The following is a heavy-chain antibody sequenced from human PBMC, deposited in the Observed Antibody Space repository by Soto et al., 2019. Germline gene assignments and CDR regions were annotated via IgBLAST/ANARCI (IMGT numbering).Heavy chain of an antibody. Sequence: GGSLRLSCTASGFTFSSYAMSWVRKSPGKGLDWFSAISGSGGSTYYADSVKGRFTISRDNSKNTLYLQMNSLRAEDTAVYYCARRYCTNGVCYRVDYWGQGTLVTVSS. CDR1: GFTFSSYA. CDR2: ISGSGGST. J-gene: IGHJ4*02. D-gene: IGHD2-8*01. CDR3: ARRYCTNGVCYRVDY. V-gene: IGHV3-23*01.